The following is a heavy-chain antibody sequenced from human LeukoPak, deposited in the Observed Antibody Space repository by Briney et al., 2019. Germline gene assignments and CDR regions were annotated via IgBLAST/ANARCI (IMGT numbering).Heavy chain of an antibody. CDR2: IKQDGSDK. D-gene: IGHD3-10*01. V-gene: IGHV3-7*03. CDR3: ARKTAVGSYFDY. Sequence: GGSLRLSCAASGFTFSAYWMSWVRQAPGKGLEWVANIKQDGSDKYYVDSGKGRFTISRDNAKNSLYLQMNSLRAEDTAVYYCARKTAVGSYFDYWGQGTPVTVSS. J-gene: IGHJ4*02. CDR1: GFTFSAYW.